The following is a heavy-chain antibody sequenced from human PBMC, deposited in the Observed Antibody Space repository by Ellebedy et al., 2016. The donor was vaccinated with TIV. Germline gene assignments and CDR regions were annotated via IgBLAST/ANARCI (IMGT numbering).Heavy chain of an antibody. CDR3: TKARDGGGSVDY. J-gene: IGHJ4*02. Sequence: GESLKISCAAPRVTVSSNNMNWVRQAPGKGLEWVSVLQSGGRTHYAVSVKGRFTISRDNSKNTLYLQMNSLRAEDTAVYYCTKARDGGGSVDYWGQGTLVTVSS. V-gene: IGHV3-66*01. CDR1: RVTVSSNN. CDR2: LQSGGRT. D-gene: IGHD2-15*01.